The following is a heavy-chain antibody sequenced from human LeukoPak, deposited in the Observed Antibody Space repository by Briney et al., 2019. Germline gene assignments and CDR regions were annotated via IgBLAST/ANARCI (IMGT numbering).Heavy chain of an antibody. CDR1: GYRFTSYW. CDR2: IYPGDSDT. D-gene: IGHD3-10*01. J-gene: IGHJ6*02. Sequence: GESLKISCKGSGYRFTSYWIGWVRQMPGKGLEWMGIIYPGDSDTRYSPSFQGQVTISADKSISTAYLQWSGLKASASAMYYCARKAVGSYYGMDVWGQGTTVTVSS. V-gene: IGHV5-51*01. CDR3: ARKAVGSYYGMDV.